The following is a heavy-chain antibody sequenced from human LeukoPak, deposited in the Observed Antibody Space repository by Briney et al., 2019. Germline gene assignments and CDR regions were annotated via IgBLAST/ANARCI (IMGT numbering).Heavy chain of an antibody. CDR3: ARDSQRGYSYRYYYYGMDV. D-gene: IGHD5-18*01. Sequence: PSETLSLTCTVSGGSISSGDYCWSWIRQPPGKGLEWIGYIYYSGSTYYNPSLKSRVTISVDTSKDQFSLKLSSVTAADTAVYYCARDSQRGYSYRYYYYGMDVWGQGTMVTVSS. V-gene: IGHV4-30-4*01. CDR1: GGSISSGDYC. J-gene: IGHJ6*02. CDR2: IYYSGST.